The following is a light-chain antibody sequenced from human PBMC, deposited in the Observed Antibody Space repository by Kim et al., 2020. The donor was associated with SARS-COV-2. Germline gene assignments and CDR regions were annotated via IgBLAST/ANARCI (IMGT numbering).Light chain of an antibody. J-gene: IGKJ2*01. CDR1: QDISNW. Sequence: DIQMTQSPSSLSASVGDRVTITCRASQDISNWLAWYQQKPEKAPKSLIYAASFLQSGVPSRFSGSGFGTEFTLTISSLQPEDFATYYRQQYETYPYTFGQGTKLEI. V-gene: IGKV1D-16*01. CDR3: QQYETYPYT. CDR2: AAS.